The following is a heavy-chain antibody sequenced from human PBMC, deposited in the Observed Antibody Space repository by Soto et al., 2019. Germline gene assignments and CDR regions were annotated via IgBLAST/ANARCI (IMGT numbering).Heavy chain of an antibody. D-gene: IGHD3-16*01. J-gene: IGHJ5*02. CDR1: GYSFTNND. Sequence: ASVKVSCKASGYSFTNNDVSWVRQATGQGLEWMGWMNPGSGDTGYAQKFQGRVTMTRDISIATAYMELSSLRSADTAIYYCARMATFGSLNWFDPWGQGTLVTVSS. CDR2: MNPGSGDT. V-gene: IGHV1-8*01. CDR3: ARMATFGSLNWFDP.